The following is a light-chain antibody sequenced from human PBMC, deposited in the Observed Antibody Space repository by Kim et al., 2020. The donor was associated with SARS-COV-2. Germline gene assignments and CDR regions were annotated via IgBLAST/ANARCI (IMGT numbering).Light chain of an antibody. CDR1: QLTATS. V-gene: IGKV3D-20*02. CDR3: QQYNISPWT. CDR2: DVS. Sequence: WAPGESATPSCKASQLTATSLAWYQHRPGQAPRLLIHDVSTRASGVPDRFSGRGSGTEFTLTISRVEAEDFAVYYCQQYNISPWTFGPGTKLEI. J-gene: IGKJ1*01.